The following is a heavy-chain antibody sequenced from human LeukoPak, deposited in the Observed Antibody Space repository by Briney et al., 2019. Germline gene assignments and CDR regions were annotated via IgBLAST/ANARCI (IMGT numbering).Heavy chain of an antibody. V-gene: IGHV4-34*01. CDR1: GGSFSGYY. J-gene: IGHJ4*02. D-gene: IGHD1-1*01. CDR2: INHSGNT. CDR3: ARVGGTTTRYFDY. Sequence: PSETLSLTCAVYGGSFSGYYWSWIRQPPGKGLEWIGEINHSGNTDYNPSLKSRVTISVDTSKNHFSLRLSSMSAADTALYYCARVGGTTTRYFDYWGLGTLVTVSS.